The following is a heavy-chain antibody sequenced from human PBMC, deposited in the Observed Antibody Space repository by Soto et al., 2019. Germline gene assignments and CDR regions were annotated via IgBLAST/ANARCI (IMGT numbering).Heavy chain of an antibody. CDR2: IWYVGSNK. D-gene: IGHD2-21*02. CDR3: ARSDCTGAYCYSWPFNYGVDV. Sequence: QVQLVESGGGVVQPGGSLRLSCTTSGFTFNTYGMHWVRQAPGKGLEWVAIIWYVGSNKYYADSVKGRFTISRDNSKNTLDLQKNSLRAEDTALYYCARSDCTGAYCYSWPFNYGVDVWGQGTTVTVSS. J-gene: IGHJ6*02. CDR1: GFTFNTYG. V-gene: IGHV3-33*08.